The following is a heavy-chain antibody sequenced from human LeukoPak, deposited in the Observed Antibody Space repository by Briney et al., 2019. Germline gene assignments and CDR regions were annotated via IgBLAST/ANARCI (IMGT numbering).Heavy chain of an antibody. V-gene: IGHV5-51*01. CDR1: GYSFTSYW. D-gene: IGHD4-23*01. Sequence: GESLKISCKGSGYSFTSYWIGWVRQMPGKGLEWMGIIYPGDSDTRYSPSFQGQVTISADKSISTAYLQWSSLKASDTAMYYCARFGPTVVTSRYFDYWGQGTLVTVSS. J-gene: IGHJ4*02. CDR3: ARFGPTVVTSRYFDY. CDR2: IYPGDSDT.